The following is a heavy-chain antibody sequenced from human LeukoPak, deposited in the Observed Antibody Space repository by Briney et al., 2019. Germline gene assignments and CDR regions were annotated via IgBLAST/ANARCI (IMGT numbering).Heavy chain of an antibody. CDR3: ARLLRGMYYYNYFDP. CDR1: GYTFATSW. V-gene: IGHV5-51*01. Sequence: GESLKISCKASGYTFATSWIGWVRQMPGKGLEWMGIIYPADSDTRYSPSLQGQVTISADKSISTAYLQWNSLKASDTAMYYCARLLRGMYYYNYFDPWGQGTLVTVSS. CDR2: IYPADSDT. D-gene: IGHD2-8*01. J-gene: IGHJ5*02.